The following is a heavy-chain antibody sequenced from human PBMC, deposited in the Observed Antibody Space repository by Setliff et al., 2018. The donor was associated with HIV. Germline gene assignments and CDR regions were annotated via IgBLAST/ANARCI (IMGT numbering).Heavy chain of an antibody. CDR2: IYYSGRT. J-gene: IGHJ6*03. CDR1: GGSISSHY. Sequence: SETLSLTCTVSGGSISSHYWSWIRQPPGKGLEWIGYIYYSGRTNYNPSLKSRVTISVDTAKNQFSLKLSSVTAADSAVYSCARVHRRQLAHYYYYYMDVWGKGTTVTVSS. D-gene: IGHD6-6*01. CDR3: ARVHRRQLAHYYYYYMDV. V-gene: IGHV4-59*11.